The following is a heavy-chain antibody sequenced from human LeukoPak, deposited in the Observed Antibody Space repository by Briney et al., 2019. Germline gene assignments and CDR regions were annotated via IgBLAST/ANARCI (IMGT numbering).Heavy chain of an antibody. CDR2: ISGSGGST. CDR3: AKGRGGIYYFDY. CDR1: GITLSNYG. V-gene: IGHV3-23*01. Sequence: GGSLRLSCAVSGITLSNYGMSWVRQAPGKGLEWVSAISGSGGSTYYADSVKGRSTISRDNSKNTLYLQMNSLRAEDTAVYYCAKGRGGIYYFDYWGQGTLVTVSS. J-gene: IGHJ4*02. D-gene: IGHD3-3*02.